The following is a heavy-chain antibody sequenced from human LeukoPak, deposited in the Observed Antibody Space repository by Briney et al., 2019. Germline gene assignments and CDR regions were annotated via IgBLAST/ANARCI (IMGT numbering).Heavy chain of an antibody. J-gene: IGHJ3*02. D-gene: IGHD3-3*01. CDR1: GGSISSYD. CDR2: TYTSGST. V-gene: IGHV4-4*07. Sequence: SETLSLTCTVSGGSISSYDWSWIRQPAGKGLEWIGRTYTSGSTNYNPSLKSRVTISVDTSKNQFSLKLSSVTAADTAVYYCARAFRGIFGVFEAFDIWGQGTMVTVSS. CDR3: ARAFRGIFGVFEAFDI.